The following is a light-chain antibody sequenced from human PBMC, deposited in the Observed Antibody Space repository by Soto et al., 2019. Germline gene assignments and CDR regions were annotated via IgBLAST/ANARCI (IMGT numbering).Light chain of an antibody. V-gene: IGKV3-11*01. J-gene: IGKJ1*01. CDR2: DAS. Sequence: EIVLTQSPGTLSLSPGERATLSCRASQSVSSYLAWYQQKAGQAPRLLIYDASNRATGIPARFSGSGSGTDFTLTISRLKPEDFAVYYCQQRSSWPRTFGLGTKVDI. CDR3: QQRSSWPRT. CDR1: QSVSSY.